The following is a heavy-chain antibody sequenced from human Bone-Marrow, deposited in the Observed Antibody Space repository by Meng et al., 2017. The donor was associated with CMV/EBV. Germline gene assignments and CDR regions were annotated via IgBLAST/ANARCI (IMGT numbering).Heavy chain of an antibody. J-gene: IGHJ3*02. CDR2: IYYSGST. V-gene: IGHV4-59*12. Sequence: SETLSLTCTVSGGSISSYYWNWIRQPPGKGLEWIGFIYYSGSTNYNPSFKSRVTISIDTSKNQFSLKLSSVTAADTAVYYCARADSEGAFDIWGQGTMVTVSS. CDR3: ARADSEGAFDI. CDR1: GGSISSYY.